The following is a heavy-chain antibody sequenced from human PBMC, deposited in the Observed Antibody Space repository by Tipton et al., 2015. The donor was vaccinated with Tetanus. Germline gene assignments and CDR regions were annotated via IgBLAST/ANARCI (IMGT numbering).Heavy chain of an antibody. V-gene: IGHV4-31*08. CDR2: IYNRGST. Sequence: TLSLTCTVSGGSISTGGYYWSWIRQHPGKGLEWIVDIYNRGSTYYNPSLKSRVAISVDTPKNQLSLNLRSVTAGDTATYYCVGGDGSGYRFDYWGQGALVTVSS. CDR1: GGSISTGGYY. D-gene: IGHD3-9*01. J-gene: IGHJ4*02. CDR3: VGGDGSGYRFDY.